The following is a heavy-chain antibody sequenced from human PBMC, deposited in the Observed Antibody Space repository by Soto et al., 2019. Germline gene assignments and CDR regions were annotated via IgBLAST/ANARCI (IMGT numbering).Heavy chain of an antibody. Sequence: QVPLVQSGAEVKKPGASVKVSCKTSGYTFSTYDINWVRQAPGKGLEWMGWMNPNSGDTGYAQKFLGRLTMTRDSTIRTVYMELSSLRSEDTAVYYCARVNYYGSGSYQDFFYITALDVLGQGTTVTVSS. D-gene: IGHD3-10*01. J-gene: IGHJ6*02. V-gene: IGHV1-8*01. CDR1: GYTFSTYD. CDR3: ARVNYYGSGSYQDFFYITALDV. CDR2: MNPNSGDT.